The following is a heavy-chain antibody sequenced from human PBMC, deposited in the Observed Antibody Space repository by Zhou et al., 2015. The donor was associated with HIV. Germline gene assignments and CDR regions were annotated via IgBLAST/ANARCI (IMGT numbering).Heavy chain of an antibody. Sequence: SYGISWVRQAPGQGLEWMGWISAYNGNTNYAQKLQGRVTMTTDTSTSTAYMELRSLRSDDTAVYYCARQADCSGGSCPHGPGPFDPWGQGTLVTVSS. CDR1: SYG. CDR3: ARQADCSGGSCPHGPGPFDP. J-gene: IGHJ5*02. CDR2: ISAYNGNT. V-gene: IGHV1-18*01. D-gene: IGHD2-15*01.